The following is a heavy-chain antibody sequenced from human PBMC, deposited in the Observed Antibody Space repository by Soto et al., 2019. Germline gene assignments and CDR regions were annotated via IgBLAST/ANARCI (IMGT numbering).Heavy chain of an antibody. J-gene: IGHJ5*02. V-gene: IGHV4-59*01. CDR2: IYYSGST. CDR3: ARARHYYDSSGYYANWFDP. D-gene: IGHD3-22*01. CDR1: GGSISSYY. Sequence: SETLSLTCTVSGGSISSYYWSWIRQPPGKGLEWIGYIYYSGSTNYNPSLKSRVTISVDTSKNQFSLKLSSVTAADTAVYYCARARHYYDSSGYYANWFDPWGQGTLVTVSS.